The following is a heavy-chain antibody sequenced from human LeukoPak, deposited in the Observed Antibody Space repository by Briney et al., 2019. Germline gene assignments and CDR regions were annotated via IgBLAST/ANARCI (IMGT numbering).Heavy chain of an antibody. CDR2: IIPIFGTA. V-gene: IGHV1-69*13. D-gene: IGHD2-2*01. Sequence: SVKVSCKASGGTFSSYAISWVRQAPGQGLEWMGGIIPIFGTANYAQKFQGRVTITADESTSTAFMELSSLRSEDTAVYYCARDRDIVVVPAAIGYYGMDVWGKGTTVTVSS. CDR1: GGTFSSYA. CDR3: ARDRDIVVVPAAIGYYGMDV. J-gene: IGHJ6*04.